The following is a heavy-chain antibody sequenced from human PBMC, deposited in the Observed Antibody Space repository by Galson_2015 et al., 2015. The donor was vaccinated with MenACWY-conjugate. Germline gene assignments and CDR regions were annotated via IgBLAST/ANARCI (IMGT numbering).Heavy chain of an antibody. CDR1: GLTFSSYW. J-gene: IGHJ4*02. V-gene: IGHV3-74*01. CDR2: INGAGTDT. Sequence: SLRLSCAASGLTFSSYWMHWVRQAPGKGLVWVSRINGAGTDTSYADSVKGRFTISRDNAKNTLYLQMNSLRDDDTAVYYCVRSVVAAYGYFDYWGQGTLVTVSS. CDR3: VRSVVAAYGYFDY. D-gene: IGHD2-15*01.